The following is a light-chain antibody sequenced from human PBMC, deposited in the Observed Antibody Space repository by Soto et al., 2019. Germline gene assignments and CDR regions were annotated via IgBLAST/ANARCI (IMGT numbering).Light chain of an antibody. CDR3: QQFDDWPS. V-gene: IGKV3-15*01. CDR2: GTS. J-gene: IGKJ1*01. CDR1: QSVSSY. Sequence: VLTQAQGTMSLSPPERATISCRSSQSVSSYLAWYQQKPGQAPRLLIYGTSNRATGIPDRISGSRSGTEFTLAIRSLQSAEFGVYTAQQFDDWPSFGEGTKVDIK.